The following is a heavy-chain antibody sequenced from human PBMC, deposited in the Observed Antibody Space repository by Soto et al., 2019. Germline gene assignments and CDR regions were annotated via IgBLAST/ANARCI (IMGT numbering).Heavy chain of an antibody. Sequence: SVKVSCKASGGTFSSYAISWVRQAPGQGLEWMGGIIPIFGTANYAQKFQGRVTITADESTSTAYMELSSLRSEDTAVYYCASLTSIAALDAFDIWGQGTMVTVSS. D-gene: IGHD6-6*01. CDR1: GGTFSSYA. CDR2: IIPIFGTA. V-gene: IGHV1-69*13. J-gene: IGHJ3*02. CDR3: ASLTSIAALDAFDI.